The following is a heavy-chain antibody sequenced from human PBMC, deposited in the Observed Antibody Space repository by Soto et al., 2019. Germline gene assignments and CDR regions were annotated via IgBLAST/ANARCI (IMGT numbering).Heavy chain of an antibody. J-gene: IGHJ5*02. D-gene: IGHD5-12*01. CDR3: AKDLAYSGYDQNWFDP. CDR1: GFTFNTYA. CDR2: ISGSGGST. V-gene: IGHV3-23*01. Sequence: PGGSLRLSCAASGFTFNTYAMTWVRQAPGKGLEWVSLISGSGGSTYYADSVKGRFTISRDNSENTLYLQMNSLRAEDTAVYYCAKDLAYSGYDQNWFDPWGQGALVTVSS.